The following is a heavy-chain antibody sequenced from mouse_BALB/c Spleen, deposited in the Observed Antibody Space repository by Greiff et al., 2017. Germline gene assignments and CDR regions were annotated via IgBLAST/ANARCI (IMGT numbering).Heavy chain of an antibody. CDR3: ARRAPRPDYFDY. D-gene: IGHD3-1*01. CDR2: ISSGSSTI. J-gene: IGHJ2*01. Sequence: EVQVVESGGGLVQPGGSRKLSCAASGFTFSSFGMHWVRQAPEKGLEWVAYISSGSSTIYYADTVKGRFTISRDNPKNTLFLQMTSLRSEDTAMYYCARRAPRPDYFDYWGQGTTLTVSS. V-gene: IGHV5-17*02. CDR1: GFTFSSFG.